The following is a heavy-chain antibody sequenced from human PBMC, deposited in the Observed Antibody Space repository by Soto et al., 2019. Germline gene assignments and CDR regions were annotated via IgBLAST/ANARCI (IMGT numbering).Heavy chain of an antibody. J-gene: IGHJ4*02. Sequence: HPGGSLRLSCAASGFSFNIFAMNWVRQAPGKGLEWVSGISGGGGSTYYADSVKGRFTISRDNSNNTLYLQMNSLRAEDTAVYYCAKEGEYSSGWDNFDYWGQGTLVTVSS. CDR3: AKEGEYSSGWDNFDY. CDR1: GFSFNIFA. CDR2: ISGGGGST. D-gene: IGHD6-19*01. V-gene: IGHV3-23*01.